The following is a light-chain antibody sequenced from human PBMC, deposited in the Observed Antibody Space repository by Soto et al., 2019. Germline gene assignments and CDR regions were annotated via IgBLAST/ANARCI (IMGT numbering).Light chain of an antibody. V-gene: IGLV2-14*01. CDR3: SSYTSSSIDYV. CDR1: SSDVGGYNY. CDR2: EFS. Sequence: QSALTQPASVSGSPGQSITISCTGTSSDVGGYNYVSWYQQHPSKAPKLMIYEFSNRPSGVSNRFSGSKSGNTASLTISGLQAEDEADYYCSSYTSSSIDYVFATGTKVTVL. J-gene: IGLJ1*01.